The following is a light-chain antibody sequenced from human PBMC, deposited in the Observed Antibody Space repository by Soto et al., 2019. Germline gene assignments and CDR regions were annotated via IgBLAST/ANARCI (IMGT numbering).Light chain of an antibody. CDR3: SSYTSSSTLML. CDR1: SSDVGGYNY. CDR2: EVS. Sequence: QSALTQPASVSGSPGQSITISCTGTSSDVGGYNYVSWYQQHPGKAPKLMIYEVSNRPSGVSNRFSGSKSGNTASLTISGLHAEDEDDYDCSSYTSSSTLMLFGGGTKLTVL. V-gene: IGLV2-14*01. J-gene: IGLJ2*01.